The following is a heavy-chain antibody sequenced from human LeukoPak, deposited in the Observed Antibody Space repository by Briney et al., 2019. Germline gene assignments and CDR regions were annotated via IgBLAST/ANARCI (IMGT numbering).Heavy chain of an antibody. CDR2: IKQDGSEK. CDR1: GFTFSSYW. V-gene: IGHV3-7*03. J-gene: IGHJ3*02. D-gene: IGHD6-13*01. CDR3: AKEGQYSSSPKAFDI. Sequence: GGSLRLSCAASGFTFSSYWMSWVRQAPGKGLEWVANIKQDGSEKYYVDSVKGRFTVSRDNSKNTLYLQMNSLRAEDTAVFYCAKEGQYSSSPKAFDIWGQGTMVTVSS.